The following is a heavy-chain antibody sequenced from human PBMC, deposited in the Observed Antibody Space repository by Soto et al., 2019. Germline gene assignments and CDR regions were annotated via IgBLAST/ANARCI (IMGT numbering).Heavy chain of an antibody. CDR1: GYSFTSYW. CDR3: ARQVEDTYCGGDCYSYYFDY. Sequence: GESLKISCKGSGYSFTSYWIGWVRQMPGKGLEWMGIIYPGDSDTRYSPSFQGQVTISADKSISTAYLQWSSLKASDTAMYYCARQVEDTYCGGDCYSYYFDYWGQGTLVTVSS. J-gene: IGHJ4*02. D-gene: IGHD2-21*01. CDR2: IYPGDSDT. V-gene: IGHV5-51*01.